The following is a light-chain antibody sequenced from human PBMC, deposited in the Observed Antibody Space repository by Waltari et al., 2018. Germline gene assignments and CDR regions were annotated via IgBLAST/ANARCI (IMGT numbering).Light chain of an antibody. Sequence: VVLTQSPATLSLSAGEGATHSCRASQNINTCLAWYQQKPGQAPRLLIYDASNRATGVPVRFSGGGSGTDFTLTISSLEPEDFAVYYCQQRAVWPPNFGGGTKVEIK. V-gene: IGKV3-11*01. J-gene: IGKJ4*01. CDR3: QQRAVWPPN. CDR2: DAS. CDR1: QNINTC.